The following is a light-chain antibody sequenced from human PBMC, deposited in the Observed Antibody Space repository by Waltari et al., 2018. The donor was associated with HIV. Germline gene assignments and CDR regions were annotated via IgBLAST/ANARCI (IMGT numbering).Light chain of an antibody. J-gene: IGKJ4*02. CDR1: HSIHSY. Sequence: VLTQSPDTLSLSPGERATLSCRARHSIHSYLAWYQQKPRQAPRLLIFDAAQWAAGIPGRCRGSGSGTDFTLTISSLEREDGAGEYGQQRARWPPLTFGGGTKVEIK. V-gene: IGKV3-11*01. CDR2: DAA. CDR3: QQRARWPPLT.